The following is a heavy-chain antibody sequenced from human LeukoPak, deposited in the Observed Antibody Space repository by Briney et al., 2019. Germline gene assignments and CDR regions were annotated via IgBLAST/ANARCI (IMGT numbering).Heavy chain of an antibody. Sequence: GASVKVSCKASGGTFSSYAISWVRQAPGQGLEWMGRIIPILGIANYAQKFQGRVTITADKSTSTAYMELSSLRSEDTAVYYCALLPGYSSSWYSNWFDPWGQGTLVTVSS. CDR3: ALLPGYSSSWYSNWFDP. D-gene: IGHD6-13*01. V-gene: IGHV1-69*04. CDR1: GGTFSSYA. CDR2: IIPILGIA. J-gene: IGHJ5*02.